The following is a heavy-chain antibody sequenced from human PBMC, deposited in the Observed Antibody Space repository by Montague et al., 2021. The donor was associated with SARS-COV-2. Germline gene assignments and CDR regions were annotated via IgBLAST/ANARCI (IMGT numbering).Heavy chain of an antibody. Sequence: SETLSLTCSILVSWNSGADRKCTRLNSSHVRKSYAVIYLRENTHYNPSLKSRVTISVDTSKSQFSLRLTSVTAADTAVYYCVREGRSSAYAMDYWGQGTLVPCS. J-gene: IGHJ4*02. CDR3: VREGRSSAYAMDY. CDR2: IYLRENT. D-gene: IGHD3-22*01. V-gene: IGHV4-61*10. CDR1: VSWNSGAD.